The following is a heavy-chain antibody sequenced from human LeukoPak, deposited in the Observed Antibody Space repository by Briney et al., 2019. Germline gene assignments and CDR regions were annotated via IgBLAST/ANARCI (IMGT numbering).Heavy chain of an antibody. CDR1: GYSFTSYW. J-gene: IGHJ6*02. V-gene: IGHV5-51*01. D-gene: IGHD6-13*01. CDR3: ARHGDSSTPYYYGMDV. CDR2: IYPGDSDT. Sequence: GESLKISCKGSGYSFTSYWIGWVRQLPGKGLEWMGIIYPGDSDTRYSPSFQGQVTISADKSISTAYLQWSSLKASDTAVYYCARHGDSSTPYYYGMDVWGQGTTVTVSS.